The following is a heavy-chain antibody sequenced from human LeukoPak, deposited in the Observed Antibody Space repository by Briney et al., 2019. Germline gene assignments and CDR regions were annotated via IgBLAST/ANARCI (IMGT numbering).Heavy chain of an antibody. J-gene: IGHJ4*02. CDR3: TKGANSNYYFDY. Sequence: RSGGSLRLSRTASGFTFGNYAMSWVRQDPGKGLEWVGFIRSKAYGGTAEYAASVKGRFTISRDDSKSIAYLQMNSLKTEDTAVYYCTKGANSNYYFDYWGQGTLVTVSS. CDR1: GFTFGNYA. V-gene: IGHV3-49*04. CDR2: IRSKAYGGTA. D-gene: IGHD1-7*01.